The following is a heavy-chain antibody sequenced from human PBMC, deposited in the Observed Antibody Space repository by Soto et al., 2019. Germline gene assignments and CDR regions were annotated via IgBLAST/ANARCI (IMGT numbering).Heavy chain of an antibody. Sequence: PSETLSLTCAVDGGSFSGYYWSWIRQPPGKGLEWIGEINHSGSTNYNPSLKSRVTISVDTSKNQFSLKLSSVTAADTAVYYCASGGYSSSWYGYWGQGTPVPVSS. CDR1: GGSFSGYY. V-gene: IGHV4-34*01. CDR2: INHSGST. D-gene: IGHD6-13*01. CDR3: ASGGYSSSWYGY. J-gene: IGHJ4*02.